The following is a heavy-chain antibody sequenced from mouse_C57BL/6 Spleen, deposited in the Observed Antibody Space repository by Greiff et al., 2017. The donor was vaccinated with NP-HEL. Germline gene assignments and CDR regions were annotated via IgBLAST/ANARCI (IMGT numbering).Heavy chain of an antibody. V-gene: IGHV7-3*01. J-gene: IGHJ4*01. CDR2: IRNKANGYTT. CDR3: ARSSLPYPESYAMDY. D-gene: IGHD2-10*01. CDR1: GFTFTDYY. Sequence: EVMLVESGGGLVQPGGSLSLSCAASGFTFTDYYMSWVRQPPGKALEWLGFIRNKANGYTTEYSASVKGRFTISRDNSQSILYLQMNALRAEDSATYSCARSSLPYPESYAMDYWSQGASVNVSS.